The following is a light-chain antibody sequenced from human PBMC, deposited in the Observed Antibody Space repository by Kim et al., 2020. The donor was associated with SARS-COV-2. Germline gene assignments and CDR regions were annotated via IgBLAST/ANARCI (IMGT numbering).Light chain of an antibody. CDR3: NSRDSSGNNLV. Sequence: SSELTQDPAVSVALGQTVRITCQGDSLRSYYASWYQQKPEQAPVLVIYGKNNRPSGIPDRFSGSSSGNTASLTITGAQAEDEADYYCNSRDSSGNNLVFG. CDR1: SLRSYY. V-gene: IGLV3-19*01. CDR2: GKN. J-gene: IGLJ2*01.